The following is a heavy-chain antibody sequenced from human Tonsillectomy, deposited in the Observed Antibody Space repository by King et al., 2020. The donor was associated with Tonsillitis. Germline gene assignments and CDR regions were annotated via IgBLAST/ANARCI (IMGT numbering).Heavy chain of an antibody. J-gene: IGHJ5*02. CDR3: ARADYCSSTSCHLWGWFDP. V-gene: IGHV3-30-3*01. Sequence: VQLVESGGGVVQPGRSLRLSCAASGFTFSSYAMHWVRQAPGKGLEWVAVISYDGSNKYYADSVKGRFTISRDNSKNTLYLQMNSLRAEDTAVYYCARADYCSSTSCHLWGWFDPWGQGTLVTVSS. CDR2: ISYDGSNK. CDR1: GFTFSSYA. D-gene: IGHD2-2*01.